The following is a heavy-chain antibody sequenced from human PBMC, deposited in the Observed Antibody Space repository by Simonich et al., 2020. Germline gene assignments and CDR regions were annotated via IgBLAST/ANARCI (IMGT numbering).Heavy chain of an antibody. CDR3: ARSLGYYYYYYGMDV. CDR1: GGSISSYY. J-gene: IGHJ6*02. CDR2: IYYSGST. V-gene: IGHV4-59*08. Sequence: QVQLQESGPGLVKPSETLSLTCTVSGGSISSYYWSWIRQPPGKGLEWIGYIYYSGSTNYHPSLQSRVTISVDTAKNQFSRKLSSVTAADTAVYYCARSLGYYYYYYGMDVWGQGTTVTVSS. D-gene: IGHD1-26*01.